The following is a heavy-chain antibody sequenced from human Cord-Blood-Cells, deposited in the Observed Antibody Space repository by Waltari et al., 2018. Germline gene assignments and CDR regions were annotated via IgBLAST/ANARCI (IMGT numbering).Heavy chain of an antibody. CDR3: AKTGDLYYFDY. J-gene: IGHJ4*02. CDR2: INHSGST. V-gene: IGHV4-34*01. D-gene: IGHD7-27*01. Sequence: QVQLQQWGAGRLKPSETLSLTCAVYGGSFSGYYWLWIRQPPGKGLEWIGEINHSGSTNYNPSLKSRVTISVDTSKNQFSLKLSSVTAADTAVYYCAKTGDLYYFDYWGQGTLVTVSS. CDR1: GGSFSGYY.